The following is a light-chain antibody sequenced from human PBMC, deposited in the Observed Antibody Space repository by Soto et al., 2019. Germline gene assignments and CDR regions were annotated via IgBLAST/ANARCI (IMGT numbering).Light chain of an antibody. CDR1: QSVSSSY. CDR2: DAS. Sequence: EIVLTQSPGTLSLSPGERATLSCRANQSVSSSYLAWYLQKPGQAPRLLIYDASSRATGIPDRFSGSASGTDFTLTISRLEPEDFAVYYCQQYGSSPRTFGQGTKVEIK. V-gene: IGKV3-20*01. J-gene: IGKJ1*01. CDR3: QQYGSSPRT.